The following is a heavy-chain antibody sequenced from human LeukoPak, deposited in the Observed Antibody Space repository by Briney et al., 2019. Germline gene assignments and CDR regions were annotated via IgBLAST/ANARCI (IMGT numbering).Heavy chain of an antibody. CDR2: IYYSGST. V-gene: IGHV4-39*07. CDR1: GGSISSSSYY. J-gene: IGHJ6*03. D-gene: IGHD4-17*01. CDR3: ARASTESYYYYMDV. Sequence: SETLSLTCTVSGGSISSSSYYWGWIRQPPGKGLEWIGSIYYSGSTYYNPSLKSRVTMSVDTSKNQFSLKLSSVTAADTAVYYCARASTESYYYYMDVWGKGTTVTVSS.